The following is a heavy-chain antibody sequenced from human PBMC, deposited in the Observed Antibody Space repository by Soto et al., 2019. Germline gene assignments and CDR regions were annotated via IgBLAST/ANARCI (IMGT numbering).Heavy chain of an antibody. D-gene: IGHD3-22*01. Sequence: GGSLRLCCAASGLTFCNAWINWVRQAPGKGLEWVGRIKSKTDGGTTDYAEPVKGRFAISRDDSNNMVYLQMNSLKIEDTAVYYCTTDSYSTIIIVRFDYWGHGTLVTVSS. CDR2: IKSKTDGGTT. J-gene: IGHJ4*01. CDR1: GLTFCNAW. CDR3: TTDSYSTIIIVRFDY. V-gene: IGHV3-15*07.